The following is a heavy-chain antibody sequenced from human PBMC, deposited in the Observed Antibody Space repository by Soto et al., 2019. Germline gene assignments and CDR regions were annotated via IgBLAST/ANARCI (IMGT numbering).Heavy chain of an antibody. D-gene: IGHD6-6*01. CDR2: IYYSGST. CDR1: GGSISSGGYY. J-gene: IGHJ4*02. V-gene: IGHV4-31*03. Sequence: SETLSLTCTVSGGSISSGGYYWSWIRQHPGKGLEWIGYIYYSGSTYYNPSLKSRVTISVDTSKNQFSLNLNSVTAADTAVYYCARELSNSPDYFDYWGQGTLVTVSS. CDR3: ARELSNSPDYFDY.